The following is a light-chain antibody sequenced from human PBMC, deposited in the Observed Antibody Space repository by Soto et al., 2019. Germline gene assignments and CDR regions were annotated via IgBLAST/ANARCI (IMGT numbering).Light chain of an antibody. V-gene: IGKV3D-20*02. CDR2: GAS. J-gene: IGKJ1*01. Sequence: EIVLTQSPGTLSLSPGERATLCCRASQSVSNNYLAWYQQKPGQAPRLLIYGASNRATGIPDRFSGSGSGTDFTLTISRLEPEDFAVYYCQQRSNWPTFGQGTKVDI. CDR1: QSVSNNY. CDR3: QQRSNWPT.